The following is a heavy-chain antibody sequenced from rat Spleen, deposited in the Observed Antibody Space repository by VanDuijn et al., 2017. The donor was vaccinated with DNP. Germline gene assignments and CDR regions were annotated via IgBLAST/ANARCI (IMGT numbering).Heavy chain of an antibody. CDR3: ATSYYGGWFAY. J-gene: IGHJ3*01. V-gene: IGHV5S23*01. D-gene: IGHD1-6*01. Sequence: EVQLVESGGGLVQPGRSLKLSCAASGFTFSNYDMAWVRQAPTKGLEWVASINPSGDSSYYGASVKGRFTISRDNAKTTLYLQMDSLRSEDTATYYCATSYYGGWFAYWGQGTLVTVSS. CDR1: GFTFSNYD. CDR2: INPSGDSS.